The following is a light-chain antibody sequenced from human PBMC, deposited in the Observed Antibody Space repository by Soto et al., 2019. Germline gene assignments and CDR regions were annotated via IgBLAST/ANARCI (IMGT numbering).Light chain of an antibody. V-gene: IGLV2-23*02. Sequence: QSVLTQPASVSGSPGQSITISCTGTTSGVGNYNLVSWYQQHPGKAPKLMIYEVSQRPSGVSNRFSGSKSGNSASLTISGLQAEEEADYYSCSRAGSGYSWVFGGGTQLTVL. J-gene: IGLJ3*02. CDR2: EVS. CDR1: TSGVGNYNL. CDR3: CSRAGSGYSWV.